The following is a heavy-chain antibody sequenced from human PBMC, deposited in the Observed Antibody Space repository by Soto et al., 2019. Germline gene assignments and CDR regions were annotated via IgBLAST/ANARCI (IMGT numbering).Heavy chain of an antibody. D-gene: IGHD2-8*01. J-gene: IGHJ6*02. CDR1: GFTLSSYG. V-gene: IGHV3-33*01. Sequence: GGSLRLSCAASGFTLSSYGMHWARQAPGKGLEWVAVIWYDGSNKYYADSVKSRFTISRDNSKNTLYLQMNSLRAEDTAVYYCARDLVLYGMDVWGQGTTVTVSS. CDR2: IWYDGSNK. CDR3: ARDLVLYGMDV.